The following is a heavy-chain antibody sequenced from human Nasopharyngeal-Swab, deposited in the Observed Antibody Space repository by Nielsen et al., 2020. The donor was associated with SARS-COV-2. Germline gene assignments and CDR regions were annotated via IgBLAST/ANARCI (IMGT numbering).Heavy chain of an antibody. Sequence: GESLKISCAASGFTVSSNYMSWVRQAPGKGLEWVSVIYSGGSTYYADSVKGRFTISRDNSKNSLYLQMNSLRAEDTAVYYCATAGVSVRSYYFDYWGQGTLVTVSS. J-gene: IGHJ4*02. CDR1: GFTVSSNY. D-gene: IGHD3-10*02. CDR3: ATAGVSVRSYYFDY. V-gene: IGHV3-53*01. CDR2: IYSGGST.